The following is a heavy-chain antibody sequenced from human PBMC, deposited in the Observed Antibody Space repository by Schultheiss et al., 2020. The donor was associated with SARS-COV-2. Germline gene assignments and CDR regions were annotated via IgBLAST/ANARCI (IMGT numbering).Heavy chain of an antibody. Sequence: GGSLRLSCAASGFTFSSYKMNWVRQAPGKGLEWVAVIWYDGSNKYYADSVKGRFTISRDNSKNTLYLQMNSLRAEDTAVYYCALGGYSYGYSGTYGMDVWGQGTTVTVSS. D-gene: IGHD5-18*01. J-gene: IGHJ6*02. V-gene: IGHV3-33*08. CDR3: ALGGYSYGYSGTYGMDV. CDR2: IWYDGSNK. CDR1: GFTFSSYK.